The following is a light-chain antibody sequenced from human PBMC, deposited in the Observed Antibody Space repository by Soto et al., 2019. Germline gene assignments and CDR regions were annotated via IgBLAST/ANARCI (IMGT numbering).Light chain of an antibody. CDR2: GAS. V-gene: IGKV3-15*01. Sequence: EIVLTQSPVTLSVSPGERATLSCRASQSVSSNLAWYQQSPGQAPRLLIYGASTRAAGIPARFSGSGSGTEFTLTISSLQSEDVATYYCQQYSSSSLTFGGGTKVEIK. CDR1: QSVSSN. J-gene: IGKJ4*01. CDR3: QQYSSSSLT.